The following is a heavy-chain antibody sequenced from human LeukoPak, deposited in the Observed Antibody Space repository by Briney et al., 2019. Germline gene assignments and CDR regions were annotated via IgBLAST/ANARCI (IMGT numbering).Heavy chain of an antibody. V-gene: IGHV1-2*04. CDR3: ATAGGYYYYGMDV. J-gene: IGHJ6*02. CDR2: INPNSGGT. D-gene: IGHD6-19*01. Sequence: ASVKVSCKASGNTFTGYYMHWVRQAPGQGLEWMGWINPNSGGTNYAQKFQGWVTMTRDTSISTAYMELSRLRSDDTAVYYCATAGGYYYYGMDVWGQGTTVTVSS. CDR1: GNTFTGYY.